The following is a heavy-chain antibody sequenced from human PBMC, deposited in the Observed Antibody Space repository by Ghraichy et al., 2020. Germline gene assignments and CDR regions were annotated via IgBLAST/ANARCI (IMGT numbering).Heavy chain of an antibody. D-gene: IGHD2-2*01. V-gene: IGHV4-31*03. Sequence: TLSLTCTVSGGSIRSGGYYWSWIRQHPGKGLEWIGNIFNSGSTYYNPSLKSRVTISLDTSNNQFSLNLNSVTAADTAVYYCASGGVVVLDAIPQFDAFDIWGQGTMVTVSS. CDR2: IFNSGST. J-gene: IGHJ3*02. CDR3: ASGGVVVLDAIPQFDAFDI. CDR1: GGSIRSGGYY.